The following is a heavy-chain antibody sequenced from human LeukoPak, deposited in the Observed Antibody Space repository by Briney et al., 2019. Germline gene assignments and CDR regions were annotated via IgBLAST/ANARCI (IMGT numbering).Heavy chain of an antibody. CDR2: LYHSGST. CDR1: GGSISSYY. CDR3: ARAGIIGTTQDY. V-gene: IGHV4-59*01. D-gene: IGHD1-20*01. Sequence: SETLSLTCTVSGGSISSYYWSWIRQPPGKGLEWIGYLYHSGSTSYNPSLKSRVTISVDTSKNQFSLKLRSVTAADTAVYYCARAGIIGTTQDYWGRGTLVTVSS. J-gene: IGHJ4*02.